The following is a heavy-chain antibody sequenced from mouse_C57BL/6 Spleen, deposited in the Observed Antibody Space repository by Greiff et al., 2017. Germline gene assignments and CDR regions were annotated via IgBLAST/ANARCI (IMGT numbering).Heavy chain of an antibody. J-gene: IGHJ2*01. D-gene: IGHD2-1*01. CDR1: GYTFTSYW. Sequence: QVQLQQPGAELVKPGASVKLSCKASGYTFTSYWMHWVKQRPGQGLEWIGMIHPNSGSTNYNEKFKSKATLTVDKSSSTAYMQLRSLTSEDSAVYYCERETYGNYFDYWGQGTTLTVSS. CDR3: ERETYGNYFDY. V-gene: IGHV1-64*01. CDR2: IHPNSGST.